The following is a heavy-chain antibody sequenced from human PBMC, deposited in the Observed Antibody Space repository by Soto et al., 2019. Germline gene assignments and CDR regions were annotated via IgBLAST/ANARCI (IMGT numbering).Heavy chain of an antibody. V-gene: IGHV3-23*01. Sequence: PGGSLRLSCAASGFTFSSYAMSWVRQAPGKGLEWVSAISGSGGSTYYADSVKGRFTISRDNSKNTLYLQMNSLRAEDTAVYYCAKSRRPYYYDSSVFDYWGQGTLVTVSS. CDR3: AKSRRPYYYDSSVFDY. J-gene: IGHJ4*02. CDR2: ISGSGGST. CDR1: GFTFSSYA. D-gene: IGHD3-22*01.